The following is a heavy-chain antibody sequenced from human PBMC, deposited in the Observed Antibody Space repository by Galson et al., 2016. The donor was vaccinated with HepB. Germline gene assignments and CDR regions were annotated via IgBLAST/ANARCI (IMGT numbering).Heavy chain of an antibody. CDR2: ISGSGGST. J-gene: IGHJ4*02. CDR1: GFTFSSYA. CDR3: AKDPRCTSCEKKLAAATYYFDY. D-gene: IGHD2-2*01. V-gene: IGHV3-23*01. Sequence: SLRLSCAASGFTFSSYAMSWVRQAPGKGLEWVSAISGSGGSTYYADSVKGRFTISRDNSKNTLYLQMNSLRAEDTAVYYCAKDPRCTSCEKKLAAATYYFDYWGQGTLVTVSS.